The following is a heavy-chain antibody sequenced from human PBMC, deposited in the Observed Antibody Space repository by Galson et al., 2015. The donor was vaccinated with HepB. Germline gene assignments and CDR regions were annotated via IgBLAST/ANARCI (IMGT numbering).Heavy chain of an antibody. CDR1: GYTFTSYD. D-gene: IGHD3-3*01. J-gene: IGHJ6*03. CDR3: ARLSYYDFWSGYLWSVGYYYYYMDV. CDR2: MNPNSGNT. V-gene: IGHV1-8*01. Sequence: SVKVSCKASGYTFTSYDINWVRQATGQGLEWMGWMNPNSGNTGYAQKFQGRVTMTRNTSISTAYMELSSLRSEDTAVYYCARLSYYDFWSGYLWSVGYYYYYMDVWGKGTTVTVSS.